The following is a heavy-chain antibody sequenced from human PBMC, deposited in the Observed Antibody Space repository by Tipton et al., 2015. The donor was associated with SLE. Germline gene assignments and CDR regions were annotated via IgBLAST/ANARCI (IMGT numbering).Heavy chain of an antibody. CDR3: VRAVSGYFNFCYMDV. Sequence: TLSLTCAVSGGSFSGYAWSWVRQPPGKGLEWIGEVSHSRSTNYNPSLKSRGTISLDTSNNHFSLRLSSVTAADTAVYYCVRAVSGYFNFCYMDVWGRGTTVTISS. V-gene: IGHV4-34*01. CDR1: GGSFSGYA. CDR2: VSHSRST. J-gene: IGHJ6*03. D-gene: IGHD3-3*01.